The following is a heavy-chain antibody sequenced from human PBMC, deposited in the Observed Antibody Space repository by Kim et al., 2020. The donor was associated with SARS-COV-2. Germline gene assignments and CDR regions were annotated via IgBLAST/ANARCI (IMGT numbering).Heavy chain of an antibody. Sequence: ADSVKGRFTISRDNSKNTLYLQMNSLRAEDTAVYYCARDLKRYSGYDFDYWGQGTLVTVSS. D-gene: IGHD5-12*01. J-gene: IGHJ4*02. CDR3: ARDLKRYSGYDFDY. V-gene: IGHV3-30*07.